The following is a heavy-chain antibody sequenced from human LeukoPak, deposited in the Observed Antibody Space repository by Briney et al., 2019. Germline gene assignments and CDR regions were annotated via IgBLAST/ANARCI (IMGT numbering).Heavy chain of an antibody. V-gene: IGHV4-59*12. CDR3: ARDAYDSSGYSFDY. CDR2: IYYSGST. D-gene: IGHD3-22*01. J-gene: IGHJ4*02. Sequence: SETLSLTCTVSGGSISSYYWSWIRQPPGKGLEWIGYIYYSGSTNYNPSLKSRVTISVETSKNQFSLKLSSVTAADTAVYYCARDAYDSSGYSFDYWGQGTLVTVSS. CDR1: GGSISSYY.